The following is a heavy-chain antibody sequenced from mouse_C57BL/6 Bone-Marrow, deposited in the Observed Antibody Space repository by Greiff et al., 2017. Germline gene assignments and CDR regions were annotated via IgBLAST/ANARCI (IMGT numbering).Heavy chain of an antibody. V-gene: IGHV5-4*01. Sequence: EVQLQESGGGLVKPGGSLKLSCAASGFTFSSYAMSWVRQTPEKRLEWVATISDGGSYTYYPDNVKGLFTISRDNAKNNLYLQMIPLESEDTAMYSCSRERYYCYSFDYLCQGTPLTVSS. J-gene: IGHJ2*01. D-gene: IGHD2-12*01. CDR3: SRERYYCYSFDY. CDR2: ISDGGSYT. CDR1: GFTFSSYA.